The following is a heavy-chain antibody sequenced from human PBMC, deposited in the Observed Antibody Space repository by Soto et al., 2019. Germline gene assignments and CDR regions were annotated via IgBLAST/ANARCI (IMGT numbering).Heavy chain of an antibody. D-gene: IGHD3-10*01. J-gene: IGHJ4*01. CDR1: GDSVSSNSAG. Sequence: SQTLSLTCAISGDSVSSNSAGWNWFRQSPSRGLEWLGRTYYRSEWFNEYAVSVKSRITINPDTSRNQISLQLNSVTPEDTAIYYCARDIDFAYWGRGTQVTVSS. CDR2: TYYRSEWFN. CDR3: ARDIDFAY. V-gene: IGHV6-1*01.